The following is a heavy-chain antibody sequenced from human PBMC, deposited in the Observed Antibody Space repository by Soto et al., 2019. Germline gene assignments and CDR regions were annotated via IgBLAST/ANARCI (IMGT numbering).Heavy chain of an antibody. J-gene: IGHJ4*02. CDR1: GGSISSGDYY. CDR3: ARDILYRLDY. Sequence: PSETLALTCTVSGGSISSGDYYWSWIRQPPGKGLEWVGYIYYSGSAYYNPSLKSRVTISVDTSKNQFSLKLSSVTAADTAVYYCARDILYRLDYWGQGILVTVSS. D-gene: IGHD3-9*01. CDR2: IYYSGSA. V-gene: IGHV4-30-4*01.